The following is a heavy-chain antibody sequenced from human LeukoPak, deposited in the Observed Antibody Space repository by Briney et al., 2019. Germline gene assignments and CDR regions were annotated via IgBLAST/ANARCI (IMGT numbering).Heavy chain of an antibody. CDR1: GGSISSYY. Sequence: PSETLSLTCTVSGGSISSYYWSWIRQPAGKGLEWIGRIYSSGNTNYNPSLKSRVTMSVDTSKNQFSLKLSSATAADTAVYYCARGQYHLLYWYFDLWGRGTLVTVSS. D-gene: IGHD2-2*01. V-gene: IGHV4-4*07. CDR2: IYSSGNT. CDR3: ARGQYHLLYWYFDL. J-gene: IGHJ2*01.